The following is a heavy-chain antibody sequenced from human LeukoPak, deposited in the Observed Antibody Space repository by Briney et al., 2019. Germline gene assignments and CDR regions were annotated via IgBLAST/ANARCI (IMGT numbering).Heavy chain of an antibody. J-gene: IGHJ4*02. CDR1: GFTFSSYD. CDR3: ARHHGDSFEY. D-gene: IGHD4-17*01. Sequence: GGSLRLSCAASGFTFSSYDMHWVRQATGRGLEWVSGIGYAGDTHYPDSVKGRFTTSRENGMNSLYLQMNSLSAGDTAVYYCARHHGDSFEYWGQGTQVTVSS. V-gene: IGHV3-13*01. CDR2: IGYAGDT.